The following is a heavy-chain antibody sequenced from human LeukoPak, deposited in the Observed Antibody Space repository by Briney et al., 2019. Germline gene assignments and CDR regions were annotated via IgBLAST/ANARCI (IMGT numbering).Heavy chain of an antibody. Sequence: GGSLRLSCAASGFTFSSYAMSWVRQAPGKGLKWVSAISGSGGSTYYADSVKGRFTISRDNSKNTLYLQMNSLRAEDTAVYYCAKEGKYCSGGSCFDRPYYYYGMDVWGQGTTVTVSS. D-gene: IGHD2-15*01. CDR2: ISGSGGST. CDR1: GFTFSSYA. CDR3: AKEGKYCSGGSCFDRPYYYYGMDV. J-gene: IGHJ6*02. V-gene: IGHV3-23*01.